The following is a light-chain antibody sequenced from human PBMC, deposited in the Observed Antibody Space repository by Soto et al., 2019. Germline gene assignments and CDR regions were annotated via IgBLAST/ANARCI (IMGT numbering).Light chain of an antibody. J-gene: IGKJ4*01. Sequence: DIVLTQSPGTLSLSPGQRATLSCRASQNVTTFYLAWYQQRPGQAPSLVIYGASSRATGIPDRFSGSGSGTDFTLTIDRLEPEDFGMYYCQQYGSSTGLTFGGGTKVEI. CDR2: GAS. CDR3: QQYGSSTGLT. CDR1: QNVTTFY. V-gene: IGKV3-20*01.